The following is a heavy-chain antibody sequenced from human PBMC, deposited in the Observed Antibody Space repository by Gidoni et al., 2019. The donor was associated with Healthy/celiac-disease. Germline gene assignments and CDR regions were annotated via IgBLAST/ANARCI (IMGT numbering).Heavy chain of an antibody. CDR2: IYSGGST. CDR1: GFTVSSNY. D-gene: IGHD3-22*01. CDR3: ASGGVTNYYDSSGYYRDY. V-gene: IGHV3-53*01. Sequence: EVQLVESGGGLIQPGGSLRLSCAASGFTVSSNYMSWVRQAPGKGLEWVSVIYSGGSTYYADSVKGRFTISRDNSKNTLYHQMNSLRAEDTAVYYCASGGVTNYYDSSGYYRDYWGQGTLVTVSS. J-gene: IGHJ4*02.